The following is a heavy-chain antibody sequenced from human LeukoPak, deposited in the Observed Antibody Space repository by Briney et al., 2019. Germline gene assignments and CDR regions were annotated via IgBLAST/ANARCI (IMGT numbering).Heavy chain of an antibody. CDR2: INHSGST. CDR3: ARGRGSSSWNYYYYDMDV. V-gene: IGHV4-34*01. D-gene: IGHD6-13*01. CDR1: GGSFSGYY. J-gene: IGHJ6*02. Sequence: SETLSLTCAVYGGSFSGYYWSWIRQPPGKGLEWIGEINHSGSTNYNPSLKSRVTISVDTSKNQFSLKLSSVTAADTAVYYCARGRGSSSWNYYYYDMDVWGQGTTVTVSS.